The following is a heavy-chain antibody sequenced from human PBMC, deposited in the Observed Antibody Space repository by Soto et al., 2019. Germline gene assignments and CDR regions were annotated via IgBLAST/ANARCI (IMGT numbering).Heavy chain of an antibody. CDR3: AREEYYYGSGRPGMDV. Sequence: GGSLRLSCVASGFTFGDYTMSWFRQAPGGGLEWVSFIRSKAYGATTEYAASVKGRFTISRDDSKSIAYLQMNSLRAEDTAVYYCAREEYYYGSGRPGMDVWGQGTTVTVSS. CDR2: IRSKAYGATT. CDR1: GFTFGDYT. D-gene: IGHD3-10*01. V-gene: IGHV3-49*03. J-gene: IGHJ6*02.